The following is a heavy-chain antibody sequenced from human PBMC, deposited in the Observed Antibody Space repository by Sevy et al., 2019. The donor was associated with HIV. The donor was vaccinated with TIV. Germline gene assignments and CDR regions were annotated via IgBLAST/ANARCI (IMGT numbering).Heavy chain of an antibody. J-gene: IGHJ3*02. CDR2: INSDGSST. D-gene: IGHD3-3*01. CDR3: ARGDVYYEFWIGYRYAFDI. CDR1: GFTFSSYW. V-gene: IGHV3-74*01. Sequence: GGSLRLSCAASGFTFSSYWMHWVRQAPGKGLVWVSRINSDGSSTSCADYVTGRFTISRDNAKNTVYLQMNSLRAEDTVVYYCARGDVYYEFWIGYRYAFDIWGQGTMVTFS.